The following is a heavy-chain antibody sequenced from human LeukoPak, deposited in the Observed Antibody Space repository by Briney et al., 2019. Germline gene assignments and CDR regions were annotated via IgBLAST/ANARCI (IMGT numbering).Heavy chain of an antibody. CDR2: IYWDDDK. Sequence: ESGPTLVKPTQTLTLTCTFSGFSLSTSGVGVGWIRQPPGKALEWLALIYWDDDKRLSPSLKSRLTITKDTSKNQVVLTLTNMDPVDTATYYCAHRLPLRASAGEAFDYWGQGTLVTVSS. CDR3: AHRLPLRASAGEAFDY. V-gene: IGHV2-5*02. CDR1: GFSLSTSGVG. J-gene: IGHJ4*02. D-gene: IGHD6-13*01.